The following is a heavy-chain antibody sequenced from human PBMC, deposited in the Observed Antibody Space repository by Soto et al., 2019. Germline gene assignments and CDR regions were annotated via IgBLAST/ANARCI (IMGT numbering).Heavy chain of an antibody. J-gene: IGHJ4*02. CDR3: ASYGVVTGNLGY. D-gene: IGHD2-21*02. CDR2: IYYSGST. Sequence: PSETLSLTCTVSGGSISSSSYYWGWIRQPPGKGLEWIGSIYYSGSTYYNPSLKSRVTISVDTSKNQFSLKLSSVTAADTAVYYCASYGVVTGNLGYWGQGTLVTVSS. CDR1: GGSISSSSYY. V-gene: IGHV4-39*01.